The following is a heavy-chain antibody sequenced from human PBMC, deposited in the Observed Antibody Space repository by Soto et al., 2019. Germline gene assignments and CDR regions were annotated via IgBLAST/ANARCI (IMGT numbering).Heavy chain of an antibody. CDR2: ISYDGSNK. D-gene: IGHD6-13*01. CDR1: GFTFSSYG. Sequence: PGGFLRLSCAASGFTFSSYGRHWVRQAPGKGLEWVAVISYDGSNKYYADSVKGRFTISRDNSKNTLYLQMNSLRAEDTAVYYCARAKSGIGPFQHWGQGTLVTVSS. J-gene: IGHJ1*01. CDR3: ARAKSGIGPFQH. V-gene: IGHV3-30*03.